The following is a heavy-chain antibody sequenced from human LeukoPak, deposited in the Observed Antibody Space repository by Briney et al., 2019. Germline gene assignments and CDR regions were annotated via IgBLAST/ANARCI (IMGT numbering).Heavy chain of an antibody. V-gene: IGHV4-59*08. J-gene: IGHJ4*02. D-gene: IGHD6-13*01. CDR2: IYYSGST. CDR1: GGSISSYY. CDR3: ASLSPHLYSSSWSFFDY. Sequence: PSETLSLTCTVSGGSISSYYWSRIRQPPGKGLEWIGYIYYSGSTNYNPSLKSRVTISVDTSKNQFSLKLSSVTAADTAVYYCASLSPHLYSSSWSFFDYWGQGTLVTVPS.